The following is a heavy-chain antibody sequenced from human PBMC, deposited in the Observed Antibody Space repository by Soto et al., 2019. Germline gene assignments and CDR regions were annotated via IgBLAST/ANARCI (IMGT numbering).Heavy chain of an antibody. CDR2: VYYTGST. D-gene: IGHD3-9*01. CDR3: ARTVLGPDLLADSFVDYYYYMDV. V-gene: IGHV4-59*08. J-gene: IGHJ6*03. Sequence: SDTLSLTCTVSGGSIGNFYWSWIRQPPGKGLEWIGYVYYTGSTSYNPSLKRRVTFSADSSRGQFSLRLNSVTAADTAVYYCARTVLGPDLLADSFVDYYYYMDVWGQGTTVTVS. CDR1: GGSIGNFY.